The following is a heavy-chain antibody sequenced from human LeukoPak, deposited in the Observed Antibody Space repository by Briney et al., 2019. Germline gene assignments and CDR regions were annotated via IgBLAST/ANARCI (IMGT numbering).Heavy chain of an antibody. V-gene: IGHV3-9*01. Sequence: PGGSLRLSCAASGFTFDDYAMHWVRQVPGKGLEWVSGISWNSGTIEYADSVKGRFTISRDNAKNTLYLQMNNLRAEDTGVYYCASERWLQYWGQGTLVTVSS. D-gene: IGHD5-24*01. CDR2: ISWNSGTI. J-gene: IGHJ4*02. CDR3: ASERWLQY. CDR1: GFTFDDYA.